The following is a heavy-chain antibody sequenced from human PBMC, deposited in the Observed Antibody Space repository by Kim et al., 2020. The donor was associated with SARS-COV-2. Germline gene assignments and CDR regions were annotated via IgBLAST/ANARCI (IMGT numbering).Heavy chain of an antibody. D-gene: IGHD3-22*01. CDR3: ARGASSGYYYPLDY. J-gene: IGHJ4*02. V-gene: IGHV3-13*01. Sequence: PGSVKGRFTISRENAKNSLYLQMNSLRAGDTAVYYCARGASSGYYYPLDYWGQGTLVTVSS.